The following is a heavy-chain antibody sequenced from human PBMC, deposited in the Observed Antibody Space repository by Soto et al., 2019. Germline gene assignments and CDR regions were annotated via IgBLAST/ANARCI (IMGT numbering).Heavy chain of an antibody. CDR2: ISAYNGNT. D-gene: IGHD3-22*01. V-gene: IGHV1-18*01. J-gene: IGHJ4*02. CDR1: GYTFTSYG. CDR3: ARDWAYYYDSSAPPFGY. Sequence: ASVKVSCKASGYTFTSYGISWVRQAPGQGLEWMGWISAYNGNTNYAQKLQGRVTMTTDTSTSTAYMELRSLRSDDTAVYYCARDWAYYYDSSAPPFGYWGQGTLVTVS.